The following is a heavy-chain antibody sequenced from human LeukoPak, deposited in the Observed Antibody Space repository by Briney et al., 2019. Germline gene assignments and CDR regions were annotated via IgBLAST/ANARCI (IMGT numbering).Heavy chain of an antibody. J-gene: IGHJ6*02. CDR1: GGSISSSSYY. CDR3: ARDSESGQYYYYDMDV. CDR2: IYYSGST. D-gene: IGHD3-10*01. Sequence: SETLSLTCTVSGGSISSSSYYWGWIRQPPGKGLEWIGSIYYSGSTYYNPSLKCRVTISVDTSKNQFSLKLSSVTAADTAVYYCARDSESGQYYYYDMDVWGQGTTVTVSS. V-gene: IGHV4-39*07.